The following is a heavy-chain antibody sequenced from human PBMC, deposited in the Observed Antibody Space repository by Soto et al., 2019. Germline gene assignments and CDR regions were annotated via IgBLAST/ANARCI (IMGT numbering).Heavy chain of an antibody. J-gene: IGHJ4*02. D-gene: IGHD3-10*01. CDR2: INAGSGDT. CDR3: ARVFRSFSNLDY. Sequence: ASVKVSCKASGYTFSSYAIHWARLAPGQRLEWMGWINAGSGDTKYSRNSQGRVTITRDTSANTAYMELNRLRSEDTAVYYCARVFRSFSNLDYWGQGTLVTVSS. V-gene: IGHV1-3*01. CDR1: GYTFSSYA.